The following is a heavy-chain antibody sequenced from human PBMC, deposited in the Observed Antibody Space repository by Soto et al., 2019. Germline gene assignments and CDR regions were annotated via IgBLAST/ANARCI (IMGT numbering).Heavy chain of an antibody. D-gene: IGHD4-4*01. J-gene: IGHJ4*02. CDR2: INQDGSEK. CDR1: GFTFNRYW. V-gene: IGHV3-7*04. CDR3: ARGGYDYSNPFDY. Sequence: EVQLVESGGGLVQPGGSLRLSCAASGFTFNRYWTKWVRQAPGRGLEWMGNINQDGSEKHYVDSVKGRFTISRDNAKDSVYLQMNSLKAEDTAMYYCARGGYDYSNPFDYWGQGTLVTVSS.